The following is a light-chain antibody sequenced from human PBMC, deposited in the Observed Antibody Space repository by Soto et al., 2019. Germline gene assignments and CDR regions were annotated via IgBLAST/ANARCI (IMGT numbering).Light chain of an antibody. CDR3: SSYASSNSLV. CDR1: SRDVGGHNY. V-gene: IGLV2-8*01. J-gene: IGLJ2*01. Sequence: QSALTQPPSASGSPGQSVTISCTGTSRDVGGHNYVSWYQQYPGKAPKLMIYEVSKRPSGVPDRFSGSKSGNTASLTVSGLQAEDEADYYCSSYASSNSLVFGGGTKVTVL. CDR2: EVS.